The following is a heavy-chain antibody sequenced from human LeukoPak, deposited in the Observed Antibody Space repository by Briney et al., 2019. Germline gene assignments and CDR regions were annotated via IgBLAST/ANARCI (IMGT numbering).Heavy chain of an antibody. CDR1: GFTFSSYS. V-gene: IGHV3-48*01. J-gene: IGHJ4*02. D-gene: IGHD3-10*01. Sequence: PGGSLRLSCAASGFTFSSYSMNWVRQAPGKGLEWVSYISSSSSTIYYADSVKGRFTISRDNAKNSLYLQMNSLRAEDTAVYYCARDLPRGVIRDYYFDYWGQGTLVTVSS. CDR3: ARDLPRGVIRDYYFDY. CDR2: ISSSSSTI.